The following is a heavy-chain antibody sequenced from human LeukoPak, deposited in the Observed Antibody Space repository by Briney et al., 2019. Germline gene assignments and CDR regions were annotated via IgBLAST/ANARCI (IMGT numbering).Heavy chain of an antibody. J-gene: IGHJ4*02. CDR2: IYYGGST. D-gene: IGHD1-26*01. CDR1: GGSISSYY. V-gene: IGHV4-59*01. CDR3: ARYHRGSYYFDY. Sequence: KPSETLSLTCTVSGGSISSYYWSWIRQPPGKGLEWIGYIYYGGSTSYNPSLKSRVTISVDTSKNQLSLKLSSVTAADTAVYYCARYHRGSYYFDYWGQRTLVTVSS.